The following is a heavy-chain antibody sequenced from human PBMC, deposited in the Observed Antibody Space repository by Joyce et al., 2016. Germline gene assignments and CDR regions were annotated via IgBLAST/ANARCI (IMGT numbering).Heavy chain of an antibody. Sequence: QVQLVESGGGVVRPGRSLRLSCATAGFTFSVFTRHWVRQAPGRGLEWVAVISYDGGKKYYADSVKGRFTVSRDNSQDTLYLQMNSLRPVDTAVYYCTKAPGTKSLSLPNNWGQGTLVTVSS. V-gene: IGHV3-30-3*01. CDR1: GFTFSVFT. J-gene: IGHJ4*02. CDR3: TKAPGTKSLSLPNN. D-gene: IGHD1-26*01. CDR2: ISYDGGKK.